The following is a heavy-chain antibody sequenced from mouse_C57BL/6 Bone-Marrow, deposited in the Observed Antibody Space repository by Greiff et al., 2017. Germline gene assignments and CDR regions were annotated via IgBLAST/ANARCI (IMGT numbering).Heavy chain of an antibody. Sequence: QQSCTASGYTFTSYWMQWVKQRPGQGLEWIGEIDPSDSYTNYNQKFKGNATLTVDTTSSTAYMQLSSVTSEDCADYYCADGLGFAYWGQRTLVTVSS. J-gene: IGHJ3*01. CDR1: GYTFTSYW. CDR2: IDPSDSYT. CDR3: ADGLGFAY. V-gene: IGHV1-50*01.